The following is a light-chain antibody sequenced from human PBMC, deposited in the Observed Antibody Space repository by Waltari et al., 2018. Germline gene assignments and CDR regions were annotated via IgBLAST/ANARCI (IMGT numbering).Light chain of an antibody. V-gene: IGKV1-39*01. J-gene: IGKJ2*01. CDR1: QNIGSS. CDR2: LAS. Sequence: IQMTQSPSSLYASVGDRVTITCRAGQNIGSSLNWYQQKPGKAPKLLISLASNLQSAVPSRFSGSGFGTDFTLTINRLQPEDLATYYCQYSHTFGQGTRLEI. CDR3: QYSHT.